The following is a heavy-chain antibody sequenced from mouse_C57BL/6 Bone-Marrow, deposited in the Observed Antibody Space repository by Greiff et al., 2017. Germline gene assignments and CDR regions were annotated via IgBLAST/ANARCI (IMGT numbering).Heavy chain of an antibody. Sequence: VQLQQPGAELVKPGASVKMSCTASGYTFTSYWITWVKQRPGQGLEWIGDIYPGSGSTNYNEKFKSKATLTVDTSSSTAYMQLSSLTSEDSAVYYCARPYYSNYGYFDVWGTGTTLTGSP. J-gene: IGHJ1*03. CDR1: GYTFTSYW. V-gene: IGHV1-55*01. CDR3: ARPYYSNYGYFDV. CDR2: IYPGSGST. D-gene: IGHD2-5*01.